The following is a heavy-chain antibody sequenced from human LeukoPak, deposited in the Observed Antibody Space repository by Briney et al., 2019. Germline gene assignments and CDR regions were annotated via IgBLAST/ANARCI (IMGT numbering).Heavy chain of an antibody. V-gene: IGHV3-43D*03. CDR3: ARDSSGSLDY. CDR2: ISWDGGST. D-gene: IGHD1-26*01. J-gene: IGHJ4*02. Sequence: GGSLRLSCGASRFTFANYAMHWVRQPPGKGLEWVSLISWDGGSTYYAASVRGRFTISRDNSKNSLFLQLSSLRAEDTAVYYCARDSSGSLDYWGQGTLVTVSS. CDR1: RFTFANYA.